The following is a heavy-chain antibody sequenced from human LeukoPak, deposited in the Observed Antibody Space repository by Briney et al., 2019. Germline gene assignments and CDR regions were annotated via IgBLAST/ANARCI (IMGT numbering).Heavy chain of an antibody. CDR3: ALRASSWYYFDP. V-gene: IGHV3-11*01. CDR1: GFTFSDYY. J-gene: IGHJ4*02. D-gene: IGHD6-13*01. CDR2: ISSSGSTI. Sequence: PGGSLRLSCAASGFTFSDYYMSWIRQAPGKGLEWVSYISSSGSTIYYADSVKGRFTISRDNAKNSLYLQMNSLRAEDTAVYYCALRASSWYYFDPWGQGTLVTVSS.